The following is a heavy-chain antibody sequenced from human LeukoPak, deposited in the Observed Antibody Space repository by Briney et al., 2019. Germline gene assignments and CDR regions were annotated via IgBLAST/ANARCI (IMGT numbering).Heavy chain of an antibody. J-gene: IGHJ6*02. D-gene: IGHD3-22*01. CDR1: GGSISSYY. CDR3: ARGTYYYQGSGVSYGMDV. CDR2: IYYSGST. Sequence: SETLSLTCTVSGGSISSYYWSWIRQPPGKGLEWIAYIYYSGSTNYNPSLKSRVTISVDTSKNQFSLKLSSVTAADTAMYYCARGTYYYQGSGVSYGMDVWGQGTTVTVSS. V-gene: IGHV4-59*01.